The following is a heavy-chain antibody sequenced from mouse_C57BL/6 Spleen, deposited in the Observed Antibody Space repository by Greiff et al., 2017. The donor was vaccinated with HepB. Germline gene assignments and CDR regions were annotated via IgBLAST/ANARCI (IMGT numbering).Heavy chain of an antibody. Sequence: QVQLKQSGAELVRPGTSVKMSCKASGYTFTNYWIGWAKQRPGHGLEWIGDIYPGGGYTNYNEKFKGKATLTADKSSSTAYMQFSSLTSEDSAIYDCAREETAQATVWFAYWGQGTLVTVSA. D-gene: IGHD3-2*02. V-gene: IGHV1-63*01. J-gene: IGHJ3*01. CDR3: AREETAQATVWFAY. CDR1: GYTFTNYW. CDR2: IYPGGGYT.